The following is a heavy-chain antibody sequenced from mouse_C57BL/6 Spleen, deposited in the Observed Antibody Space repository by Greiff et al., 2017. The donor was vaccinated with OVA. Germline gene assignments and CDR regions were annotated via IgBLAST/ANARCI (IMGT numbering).Heavy chain of an antibody. D-gene: IGHD1-1*01. J-gene: IGHJ4*01. V-gene: IGHV1-62-2*01. Sequence: VQLQQSGAELVKPGASVKLSCKASGYTFTEYTIHWVKQRSGQGLEWIGWFYPGSGSIKYNEKFKDKATLTADKSSSTVYMELSRLTSEDSAVYFCARHEEALGYGSLCAMDYWGQGTSVTVSS. CDR2: FYPGSGSI. CDR3: ARHEEALGYGSLCAMDY. CDR1: GYTFTEYT.